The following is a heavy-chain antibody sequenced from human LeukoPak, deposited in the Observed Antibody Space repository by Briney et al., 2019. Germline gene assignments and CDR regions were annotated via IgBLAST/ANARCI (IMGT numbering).Heavy chain of an antibody. D-gene: IGHD1-26*01. CDR1: GGSLSSYY. CDR3: ARHGPYSGSYFYYFDY. V-gene: IGHV4-59*08. Sequence: SETLSLTCTVSGGSLSSYYWSWIRQPPGKGLEWIGYIYYSGSTNYNPSLKSRVTISVDTSKNQFSLKLRSVTAADTAVYYCARHGPYSGSYFYYFDYWGQGTLVTVSS. CDR2: IYYSGST. J-gene: IGHJ4*02.